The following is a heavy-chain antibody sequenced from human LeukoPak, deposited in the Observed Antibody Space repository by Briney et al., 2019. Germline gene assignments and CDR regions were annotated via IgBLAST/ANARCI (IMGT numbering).Heavy chain of an antibody. V-gene: IGHV1-69*01. CDR1: GGTFSSYA. Sequence: GASVKVSCKASGGTFSSYAISWVRQAPGQGLEWMGGIIPIFGTANYAQKFQGRVTITADESTSTAYMELSSLRSEDTAVYYCARAVAAAGTGYFDYWGQRTLVTVSS. CDR3: ARAVAAAGTGYFDY. J-gene: IGHJ4*02. CDR2: IIPIFGTA. D-gene: IGHD6-13*01.